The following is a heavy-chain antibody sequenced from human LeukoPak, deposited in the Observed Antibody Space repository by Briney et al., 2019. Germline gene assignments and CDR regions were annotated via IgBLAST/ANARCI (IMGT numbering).Heavy chain of an antibody. V-gene: IGHV3-33*01. D-gene: IGHD4-17*01. CDR1: GFTFSNYG. J-gene: IGHJ4*02. CDR3: ARDSGPHNAGTIDY. Sequence: SLRLSCAAPGFTFSNYGMHWLRQSPDKGLEWVAVIWYAGSEKYYSDSVEGRFTTSRDNSKNTPYLHMHNLGAEDTSIYYCARDSGPHNAGTIDYWGQGTLVTVSS. CDR2: IWYAGSEK.